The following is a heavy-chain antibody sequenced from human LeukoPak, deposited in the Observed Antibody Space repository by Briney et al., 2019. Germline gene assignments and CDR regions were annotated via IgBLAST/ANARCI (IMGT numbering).Heavy chain of an antibody. D-gene: IGHD3-10*01. CDR1: GGSFSGYY. Sequence: KPSETLSLTCAVYGGSFSGYYWSWIRQPPGKGLEWIGEINHSGSTNYNPSLKSRVTISVDTSKNQFSLKLSSVTAADTAVYYCARGYGTYYYGSGSYTIDYWGQGTLVTVSS. J-gene: IGHJ4*02. CDR2: INHSGST. V-gene: IGHV4-34*01. CDR3: ARGYGTYYYGSGSYTIDY.